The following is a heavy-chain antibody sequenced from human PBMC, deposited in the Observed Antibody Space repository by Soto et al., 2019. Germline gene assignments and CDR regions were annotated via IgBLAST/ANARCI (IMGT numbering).Heavy chain of an antibody. D-gene: IGHD3-3*02. CDR3: ARGLASLPVFAFDI. J-gene: IGHJ3*02. CDR2: IYWNDDK. V-gene: IGHV2-5*01. CDR1: GISLSTSGVG. Sequence: QITLKGSGPTLVKSTQPLTLTCSLSGISLSTSGVGVGWIRQPPGTALEWLALIYWNDDKHHIPALKSRLTITKDTSKNQAVLTMTNMAPMDTGTYFCARGLASLPVFAFDIWDHGTIVTVSS.